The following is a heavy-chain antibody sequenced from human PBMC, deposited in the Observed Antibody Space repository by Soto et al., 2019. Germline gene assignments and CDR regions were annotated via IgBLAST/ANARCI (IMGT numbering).Heavy chain of an antibody. D-gene: IGHD6-13*01. Sequence: GGSLRLSCAASGFTFSSYSMNWVRQAPGKGLEWVSSISSSSSYIYYADSVKGRFTISRDNAKNSLYLQMHSLRAEDTAVYYCARSQKPGIAAAGTGPRIAVAGAYNYWGQGTLVTVSS. CDR2: ISSSSSYI. V-gene: IGHV3-21*01. CDR1: GFTFSSYS. CDR3: ARSQKPGIAAAGTGPRIAVAGAYNY. J-gene: IGHJ4*02.